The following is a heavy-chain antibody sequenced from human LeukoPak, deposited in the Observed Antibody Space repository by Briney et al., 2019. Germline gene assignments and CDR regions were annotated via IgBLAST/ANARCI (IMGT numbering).Heavy chain of an antibody. CDR2: ISSSGSTI. V-gene: IGHV3-48*01. CDR1: GFTPSSYS. CDR3: AKDRLAGYSGYDLDY. D-gene: IGHD5-12*01. Sequence: GGSLRLSCAASGFTPSSYSMNWVRQAPGKGLEWVSYISSSGSTIYYADSVKGRFTISRDTSTNTLYLQMNRLRAEDTAVYYCAKDRLAGYSGYDLDYWGQGTLVTVSS. J-gene: IGHJ4*02.